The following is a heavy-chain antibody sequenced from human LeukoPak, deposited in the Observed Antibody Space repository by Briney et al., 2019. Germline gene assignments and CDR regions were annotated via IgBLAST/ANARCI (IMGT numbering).Heavy chain of an antibody. CDR3: ARLPGGYDYIWGSYRPGWAFDI. Sequence: SETLSLTCTVSGGSISSYYWSWIRQPPGKGLEWIGYIYYSGSTNYNPSLKSRVTISVDTSKNQFSLKLSSVTAADTAVCYCARLPGGYDYIWGSYRPGWAFDIWGQGTMVTVSS. CDR2: IYYSGST. J-gene: IGHJ3*02. V-gene: IGHV4-59*01. CDR1: GGSISSYY. D-gene: IGHD3-16*02.